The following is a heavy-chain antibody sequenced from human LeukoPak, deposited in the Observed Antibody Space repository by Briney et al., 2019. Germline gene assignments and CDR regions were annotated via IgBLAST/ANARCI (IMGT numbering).Heavy chain of an antibody. CDR2: ISYDGSNK. V-gene: IGHV3-30*18. CDR1: GFTFSSYG. Sequence: GRSLRLSCAASGFTFSSYGMHWVRQAPGKGLEWVALISYDGSNKYYADSVKGRFTISRDNSKSTLYLQMNSQRAEDTAVYYCAKEEYNYGMDVWGQGTTVTVSS. J-gene: IGHJ6*02. CDR3: AKEEYNYGMDV.